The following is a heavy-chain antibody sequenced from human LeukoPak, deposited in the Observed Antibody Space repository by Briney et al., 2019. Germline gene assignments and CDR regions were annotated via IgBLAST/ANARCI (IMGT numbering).Heavy chain of an antibody. D-gene: IGHD2-8*01. V-gene: IGHV3-23*01. Sequence: GGSLRLSCAVSGVTFSSYSWNWVRQAPGKGLEWVSGISGSGAGTYYADSVKGGFTIPRDNSKNTLYLQMNSLRAEDTAVYYCAKMVREFYTISYYFDYWGQGTLVTVSS. CDR3: AKMVREFYTISYYFDY. CDR2: ISGSGAGT. CDR1: GVTFSSYS. J-gene: IGHJ4*02.